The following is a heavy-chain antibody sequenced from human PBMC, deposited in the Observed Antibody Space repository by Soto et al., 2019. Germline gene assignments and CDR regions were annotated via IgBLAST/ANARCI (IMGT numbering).Heavy chain of an antibody. V-gene: IGHV1-69*05. Sequence: QVQLVQSGAEVKKPGSSVKVSCKASGGTFSNYAISWVRQAPGQGLEWMGGITPFFGTANYAQKFQGRVTITXXEXMXXAYMELSRLRSEDTAVYYCAQTLGSAVAGPGRFDLWGRGTLVTVSS. CDR2: ITPFFGTA. J-gene: IGHJ2*01. D-gene: IGHD6-19*01. CDR1: GGTFSNYA. CDR3: AQTLGSAVAGPGRFDL.